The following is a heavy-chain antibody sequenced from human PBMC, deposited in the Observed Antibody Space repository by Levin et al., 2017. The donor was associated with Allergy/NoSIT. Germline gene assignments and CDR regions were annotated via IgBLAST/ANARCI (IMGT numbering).Heavy chain of an antibody. V-gene: IGHV5-51*01. J-gene: IGHJ6*03. D-gene: IGHD3-9*01. CDR1: GYSFTSYW. CDR3: ARHGEALNYDILTGYGYYYYYMDV. Sequence: GESLKISCKGSGYSFTSYWIGWVRQMPGKGLEWMGIIYPGDSDTRYSPSFQGQVTISADKSISTAYLQWSSLKASDTAMYYCARHGEALNYDILTGYGYYYYYMDVWGKGTTVTVSS. CDR2: IYPGDSDT.